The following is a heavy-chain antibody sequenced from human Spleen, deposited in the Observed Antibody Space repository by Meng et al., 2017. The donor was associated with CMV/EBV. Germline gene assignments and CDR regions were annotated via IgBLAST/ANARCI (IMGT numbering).Heavy chain of an antibody. D-gene: IGHD5-24*01. J-gene: IGHJ4*02. Sequence: GESLKISCAASGFTFSRYWMHWVRQAPGRGLEWLAVISYDGSNKYYADSVKGRFTISRDNSKNTLYLQMNSLRAEDTAVYYCASDGVLVEIPTYWGQGMLVTVSS. CDR3: ASDGVLVEIPTY. CDR2: ISYDGSNK. V-gene: IGHV3-30-3*01. CDR1: GFTFSRYW.